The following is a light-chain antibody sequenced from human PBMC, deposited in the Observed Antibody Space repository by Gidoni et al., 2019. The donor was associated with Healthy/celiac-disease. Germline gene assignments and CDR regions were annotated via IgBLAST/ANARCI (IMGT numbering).Light chain of an antibody. J-gene: IGKJ2*01. V-gene: IGKV3-11*01. CDR3: QQRSNWPPMYT. Sequence: EIVLTQSPATLSLSPGERATLSCRASQSVSSYLAWYQQKPGQAPRLLIYDASNRATGIPARFSGSGSGTDFTLTISSLEPEDFAAYYCQQRSNWPPMYTFGQXTKLEIK. CDR2: DAS. CDR1: QSVSSY.